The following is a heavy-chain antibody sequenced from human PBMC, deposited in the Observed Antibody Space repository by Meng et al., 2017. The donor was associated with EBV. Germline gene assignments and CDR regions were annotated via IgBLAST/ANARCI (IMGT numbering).Heavy chain of an antibody. Sequence: QVQQGQTGAKGKKPGASVKVSCKAPGYTFTGYYMHWVRQAPGQGLEWMGRINPNSGGTNYAQKFQGRVTMTRDTSISTAYMELSRLRSDDTAVYYCARSRSSPDVPLDYWGQGTLVTVSS. D-gene: IGHD6-19*01. CDR3: ARSRSSPDVPLDY. CDR1: GYTFTGYY. CDR2: INPNSGGT. J-gene: IGHJ4*02. V-gene: IGHV1-2*06.